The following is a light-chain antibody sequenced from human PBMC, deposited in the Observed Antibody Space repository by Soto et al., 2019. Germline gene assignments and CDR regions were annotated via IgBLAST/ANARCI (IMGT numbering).Light chain of an antibody. CDR1: SSNIGRNS. CDR2: GNT. CDR3: QAYDSSLSENYV. V-gene: IGLV1-40*01. J-gene: IGLJ1*01. Sequence: QSVLTQAPSVSGTPGQRVTITCSGSSSNIGRNSVNWYQHLPGTAPKLLTHGNTLRPSGVPDRFSGSRSGTSASLAITGLQAEDEAEYYCQAYDSSLSENYVFGTGTKVTVL.